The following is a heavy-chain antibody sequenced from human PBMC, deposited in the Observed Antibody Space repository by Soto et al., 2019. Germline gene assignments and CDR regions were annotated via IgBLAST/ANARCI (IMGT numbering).Heavy chain of an antibody. J-gene: IGHJ2*01. Sequence: QVQLVQSGAEVKKPGASVKVSCKASGYTFTSYDINWVRQATGQGLEWMGWMNPNSGNTGYAQKFQGRVTMTRNTSISTAYMELSSLGSEDTGVYYCARVLAVAGTGAYWYFDLWGRGTLVTVSS. D-gene: IGHD6-19*01. CDR2: MNPNSGNT. CDR3: ARVLAVAGTGAYWYFDL. CDR1: GYTFTSYD. V-gene: IGHV1-8*01.